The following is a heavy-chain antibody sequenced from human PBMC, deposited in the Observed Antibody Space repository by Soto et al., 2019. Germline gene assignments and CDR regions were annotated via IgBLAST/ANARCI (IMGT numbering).Heavy chain of an antibody. CDR1: GYTFTGYY. V-gene: IGHV1-2*04. J-gene: IGHJ4*02. Sequence: QVQLVQSGAEVKKPGASVKVSCKASGYTFTGYYMHRVRQAPGQGLEWIGWINPNSGGTNYAQKLQGWVTMTRDTSISTAYMEVSRLRSDDTAVYYCATSRVSIAVAGETEYYFDYWGQGTLVTVSS. CDR3: ATSRVSIAVAGETEYYFDY. D-gene: IGHD6-19*01. CDR2: INPNSGGT.